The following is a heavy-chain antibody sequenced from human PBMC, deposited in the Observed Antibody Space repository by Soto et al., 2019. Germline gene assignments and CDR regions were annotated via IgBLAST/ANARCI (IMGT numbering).Heavy chain of an antibody. CDR3: ATDSTGYYSDAFDV. V-gene: IGHV4-59*03. D-gene: IGHD3-22*01. J-gene: IGHJ3*01. Sequence: QLQESGPGLVKPSETLSLTCTVSGAAMSSYYWSWLRQSPVKGLEWIGYIYNSGTTDYNPSLKIRFTISVERSKFQFSLTLTSVTAADTAVSYCATDSTGYYSDAFDVWGQGARVIVSS. CDR2: IYNSGTT. CDR1: GAAMSSYY.